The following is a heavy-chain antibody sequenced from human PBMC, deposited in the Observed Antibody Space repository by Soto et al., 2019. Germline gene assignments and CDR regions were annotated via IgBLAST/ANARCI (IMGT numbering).Heavy chain of an antibody. D-gene: IGHD3-16*01. CDR3: ATWGSTAFDI. J-gene: IGHJ3*02. CDR2: TYHSGNT. Sequence: QLQESGPGLVEPSGTLSLTCAVSRGSMSSSDWWCWVRQAPGKGLEWIGETYHSGNTNYNPSLKSRVTLSVDNSKKQFSLTLTSVTAADTGVYYCATWGSTAFDIWGQGTMVTVSS. V-gene: IGHV4-4*02. CDR1: RGSMSSSDW.